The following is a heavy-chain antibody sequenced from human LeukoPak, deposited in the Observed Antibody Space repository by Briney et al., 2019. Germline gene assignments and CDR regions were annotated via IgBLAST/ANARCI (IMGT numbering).Heavy chain of an antibody. CDR2: ISSSGSTI. Sequence: GGSLRLSCAASGFTFSSYAMSWVRQAPGKGLEWVSYISSSGSTIYNADSVKGRFTISRDNAKDSLYLQMNSLRAEDTAVYYCARGRLNYGMDVWGQGTTVTVSS. J-gene: IGHJ6*02. CDR3: ARGRLNYGMDV. V-gene: IGHV3-48*04. CDR1: GFTFSSYA. D-gene: IGHD3-22*01.